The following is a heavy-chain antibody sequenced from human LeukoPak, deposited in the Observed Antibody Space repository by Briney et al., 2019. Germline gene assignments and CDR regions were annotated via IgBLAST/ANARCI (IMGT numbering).Heavy chain of an antibody. CDR3: GEVQTVNKFDY. D-gene: IGHD1-1*01. CDR2: ISNNGVNT. J-gene: IGHJ4*01. Sequence: GGSLRLSCAASGFTFSNYAMSWVRQAPGKGLEWVSAISNNGVNTYYADSVKGRFTISRDNSKNTLYLQMTSLRHEDTAVYYCGEVQTVNKFDYWGRGTLVTVSS. CDR1: GFTFSNYA. V-gene: IGHV3-23*01.